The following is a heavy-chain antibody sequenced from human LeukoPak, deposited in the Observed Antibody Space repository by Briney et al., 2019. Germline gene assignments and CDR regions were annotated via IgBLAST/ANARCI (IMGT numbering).Heavy chain of an antibody. CDR2: IYYSGST. CDR1: GGSISSYY. J-gene: IGHJ2*01. D-gene: IGHD2-8*01. CDR3: ARERRYCTNGVCYSRYWYFDL. Sequence: PSETLSLTCTVSGGSISSYYWSWIRQPPGKGLEWIGYIYYSGSTNYNPSLKSRVTISVDTSKNQFSLKLSSVTAADTAVYYCARERRYCTNGVCYSRYWYFDLWVRGTLVTVSS. V-gene: IGHV4-59*01.